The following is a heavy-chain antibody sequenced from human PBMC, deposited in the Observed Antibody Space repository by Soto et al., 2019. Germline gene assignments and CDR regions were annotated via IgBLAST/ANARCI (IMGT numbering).Heavy chain of an antibody. J-gene: IGHJ5*02. CDR2: ISSSSSYI. CDR3: ARYPGYCSSTSCPGYWFDP. Sequence: GGSLRLSCAASGFTFSSYSMNWVRQAPGKGLEWVSSISSSSSYIYYADSVKGRFTISRDNAKNSLYLQMNSLRAEDTAVYYCARYPGYCSSTSCPGYWFDPSGQGTLDIVSS. V-gene: IGHV3-21*01. D-gene: IGHD2-2*01. CDR1: GFTFSSYS.